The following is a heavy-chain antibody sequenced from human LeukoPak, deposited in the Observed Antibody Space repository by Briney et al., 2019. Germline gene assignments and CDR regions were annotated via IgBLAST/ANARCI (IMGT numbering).Heavy chain of an antibody. D-gene: IGHD4-11*01. CDR2: INRSGTTT. Sequence: GGSLRLSCAASGFTSSSYEMNWVRQAPGKGLEWVAYINRSGTTTRYADSVKGRFTMSRDNAMNSLYLQMNSLRAGDTAVHYCAREIDYTRDGFDVWGQGTKVTISS. J-gene: IGHJ3*01. CDR3: AREIDYTRDGFDV. V-gene: IGHV3-48*03. CDR1: GFTSSSYE.